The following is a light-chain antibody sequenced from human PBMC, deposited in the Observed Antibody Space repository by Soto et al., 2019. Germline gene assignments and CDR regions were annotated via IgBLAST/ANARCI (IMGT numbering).Light chain of an antibody. J-gene: IGLJ2*01. V-gene: IGLV2-14*01. CDR3: FSYRSTGILL. Sequence: QSVLTQPASVSGSPGQSITISCIGTSSDVGGYNFVSWYQQHPGKAPKLMIYEVSNRPSGVSTRFSSSKSGNTASLTISGLQAEDEADYYCFSYRSTGILLFGGGTKVTVL. CDR1: SSDVGGYNF. CDR2: EVS.